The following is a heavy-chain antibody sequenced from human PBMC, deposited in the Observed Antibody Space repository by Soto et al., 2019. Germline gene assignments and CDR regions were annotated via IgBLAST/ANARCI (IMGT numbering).Heavy chain of an antibody. Sequence: ASVKVSCKASGYTFTSYAMHCVRQAPGQRLEWMGWINAGNGNTKYSQKFQGRVTITRDTSASTAYMELSSLRSEDTAVYYCARDPSGIAVAAQGSFAYWGQGTLVTVSS. J-gene: IGHJ4*02. CDR2: INAGNGNT. D-gene: IGHD6-19*01. CDR1: GYTFTSYA. CDR3: ARDPSGIAVAAQGSFAY. V-gene: IGHV1-3*01.